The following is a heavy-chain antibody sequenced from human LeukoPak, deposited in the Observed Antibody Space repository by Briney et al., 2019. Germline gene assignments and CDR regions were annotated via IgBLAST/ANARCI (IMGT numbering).Heavy chain of an antibody. Sequence: SETLSLTCTVSGGSISSYYWSWIRQPAGKGLEGIGRIYSTGSTNYNPSLKSRVTMSVDTSKNQFSLRLRSVTAADTAVYYCARQIASAGTAGFDFWGQGALVTVSS. D-gene: IGHD6-13*01. J-gene: IGHJ4*02. V-gene: IGHV4-4*07. CDR1: GGSISSYY. CDR2: IYSTGST. CDR3: ARQIASAGTAGFDF.